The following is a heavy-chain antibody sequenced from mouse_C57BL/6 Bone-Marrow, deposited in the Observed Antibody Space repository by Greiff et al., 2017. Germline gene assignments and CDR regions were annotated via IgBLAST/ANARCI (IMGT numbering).Heavy chain of an antibody. CDR1: GYTFTSYW. D-gene: IGHD2-4*01. V-gene: IGHV1-59*01. CDR2: IDPSDSYT. Sequence: QVQLQQSGAELVRPGTSVTLSCKASGYTFTSYWMHWVKQRPGQGLEWIGVIDPSDSYTNYNQKFKGKATLTVDTSSSTAYMQLSSLTSEDSAVYYCARRIRAYWGQGTLVTVSA. CDR3: ARRIRAY. J-gene: IGHJ3*01.